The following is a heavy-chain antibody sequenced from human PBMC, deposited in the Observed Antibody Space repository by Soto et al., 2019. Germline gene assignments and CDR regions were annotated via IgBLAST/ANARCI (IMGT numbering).Heavy chain of an antibody. CDR1: GFTFSSYA. CDR3: AREGLVPAATPWFDY. J-gene: IGHJ4*02. Sequence: QVQLVESGGGVVQPGRSLRLSCAASGFTFSSYAMHWVRQAPGKGLEWVAVISYDGSNKYYADSVKGRFTISRDNSKNTPYRQMNSLSAEDTAVYYCAREGLVPAATPWFDYWGQGTLVTVSS. CDR2: ISYDGSNK. V-gene: IGHV3-30-3*01. D-gene: IGHD2-2*02.